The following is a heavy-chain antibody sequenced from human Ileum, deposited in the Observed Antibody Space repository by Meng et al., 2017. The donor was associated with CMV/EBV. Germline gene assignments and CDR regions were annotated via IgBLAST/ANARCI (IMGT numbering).Heavy chain of an antibody. CDR1: GGSMSSYF. D-gene: IGHD3-3*01. CDR3: ARVGESVRFLEWFPSDNWFDP. V-gene: IGHV4-59*01. CDR2: IYYSGST. Sequence: SETLSLTCTVPGGSMSSYFWSWIRQSPGKGLEWIGYIYYSGSTKYNPSLKSRVTISVDTSMNQFSLKLTSVTAADTAVYFCARVGESVRFLEWFPSDNWFDPWGQGTLVTVSS. J-gene: IGHJ5*02.